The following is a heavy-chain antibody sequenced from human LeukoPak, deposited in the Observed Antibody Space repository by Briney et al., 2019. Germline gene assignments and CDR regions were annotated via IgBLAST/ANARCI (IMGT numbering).Heavy chain of an antibody. CDR1: GFTFSSYW. D-gene: IGHD3-10*01. CDR2: IKQDGSEK. Sequence: PGGSLRLSCAASGFTFSSYWMSCVRQAPGKGLEWAANIKQDGSEKYYVDSVKGRFTISRDNAKNSLYLQMNSLRAEDTAVYYCARYYYGSGSYYFDYWGQGTLVTVSS. V-gene: IGHV3-7*01. J-gene: IGHJ4*02. CDR3: ARYYYGSGSYYFDY.